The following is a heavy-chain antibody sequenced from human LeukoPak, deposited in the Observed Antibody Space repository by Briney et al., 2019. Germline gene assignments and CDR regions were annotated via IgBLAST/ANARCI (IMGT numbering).Heavy chain of an antibody. CDR1: GYTFTSYG. V-gene: IGHV1-18*01. J-gene: IGHJ4*02. CDR2: ISAYNGNT. CDR3: ARDLIAVAGSGLVDY. Sequence: ASVKVSCKASGYTFTSYGISWVRQAPGQGLEWMGWISAYNGNTNYAQKLQGRVTMTTDTSTSTAYMELRSLRSGDTAVYYCARDLIAVAGSGLVDYWGQGTLVTVSS. D-gene: IGHD6-19*01.